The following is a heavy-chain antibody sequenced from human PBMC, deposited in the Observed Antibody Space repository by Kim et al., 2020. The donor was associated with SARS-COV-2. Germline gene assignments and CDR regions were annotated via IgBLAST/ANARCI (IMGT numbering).Heavy chain of an antibody. CDR1: GFTFSSYA. J-gene: IGHJ5*02. D-gene: IGHD4-17*01. CDR2: ISYDGSNK. V-gene: IGHV3-30*04. CDR3: ARDGHDYGDYGWFDP. Sequence: GGSLRLSCAASGFTFSSYAMHWVRQAPGKGLEWVAVISYDGSNKYYADSVKGRFTISRDNSKNTLYLQMNSLRAEDTAVYYCARDGHDYGDYGWFDPWG.